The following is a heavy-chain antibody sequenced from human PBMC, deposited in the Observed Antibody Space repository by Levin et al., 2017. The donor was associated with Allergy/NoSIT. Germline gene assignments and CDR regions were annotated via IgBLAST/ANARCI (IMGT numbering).Heavy chain of an antibody. J-gene: IGHJ5*02. V-gene: IGHV1-2*02. D-gene: IGHD6-19*01. CDR2: IKPNSGAT. CDR3: ASLGWYEDVYNNFDP. Sequence: GESLKISCKTSGYNFTAYYMHWVRQAPGQGLEWMGWIKPNSGATNYTEKFQGRVTMTRDTSINVAYMELSRLRSDDTAVYYCASLGWYEDVYNNFDPWGQGTLVTVSP. CDR1: GYNFTAYY.